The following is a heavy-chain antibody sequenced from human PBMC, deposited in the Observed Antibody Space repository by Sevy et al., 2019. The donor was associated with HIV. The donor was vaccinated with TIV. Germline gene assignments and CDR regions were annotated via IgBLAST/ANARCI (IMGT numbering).Heavy chain of an antibody. CDR2: ISSSSSTI. D-gene: IGHD2-15*01. J-gene: IGHJ3*02. V-gene: IGHV3-48*02. CDR3: ASLNAYPIFDCSGGSCYPDAFDI. CDR1: GFTFSSYS. Sequence: GGSLRLSCAASGFTFSSYSMNWVRQAPGKGLEWVSYISSSSSTIYYADSVKGRFTISRDNAKNSLYLQMNSLRDEDTAVYYCASLNAYPIFDCSGGSCYPDAFDIWGQGTMVTVSS.